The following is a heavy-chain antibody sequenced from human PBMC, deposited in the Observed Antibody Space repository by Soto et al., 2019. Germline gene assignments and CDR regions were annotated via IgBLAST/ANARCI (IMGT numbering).Heavy chain of an antibody. V-gene: IGHV3-23*01. D-gene: IGHD3-3*01. CDR1: GFTFSSYA. CDR2: ISGSGGSA. Sequence: PGGSLRLSCAASGFTFSSYAMSWVRQAPGKGLGWVSAISGSGGSAYYADSVKGRFTISRDNSKNTLYLQMNSLRAEDTAVYYCAKSGLAYYTLNWFGPWGQETLVTVSS. J-gene: IGHJ5*02. CDR3: AKSGLAYYTLNWFGP.